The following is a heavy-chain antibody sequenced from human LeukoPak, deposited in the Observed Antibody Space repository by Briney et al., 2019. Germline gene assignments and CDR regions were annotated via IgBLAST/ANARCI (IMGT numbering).Heavy chain of an antibody. V-gene: IGHV1-18*01. CDR1: GYTFTSYG. J-gene: IGHJ4*02. Sequence: GASVTVSCKASGYTFTSYGISWVRQAPGQGLEWMGWISAYNGNTNHAQKVQGRVTMTADTSTSTAYMELRSLRSEDTAVYYCARGQYYYDSSGYYYREDYWGQGTLVTVSS. CDR3: ARGQYYYDSSGYYYREDY. D-gene: IGHD3-22*01. CDR2: ISAYNGNT.